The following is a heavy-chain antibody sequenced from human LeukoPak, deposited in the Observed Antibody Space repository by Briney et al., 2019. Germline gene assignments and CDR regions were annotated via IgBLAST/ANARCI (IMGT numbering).Heavy chain of an antibody. V-gene: IGHV4-39*07. D-gene: IGHD5-18*01. CDR3: ARGLRGYSYGNWFDP. CDR1: GGSISSGGYY. J-gene: IGHJ5*02. Sequence: SETLSLTCTVSGGSISSGGYYWSWIRQPPGKGLEWIGEINHGGITTYNPSLRSRVSISIDTSKMQFSLKLRAVTAADRAVYHCARGLRGYSYGNWFDPWGQGTLVTVSS. CDR2: INHGGIT.